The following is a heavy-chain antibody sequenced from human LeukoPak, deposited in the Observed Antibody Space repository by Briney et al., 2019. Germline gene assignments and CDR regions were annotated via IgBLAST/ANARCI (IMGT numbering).Heavy chain of an antibody. D-gene: IGHD1-1*01. CDR2: IHNSGNT. J-gene: IGHJ5*01. Sequence: SETLSLICTVSGGSISSYYWSWIRQPPGKGLEWIGHIHNSGNTNYNPSLKSRVNLSVDTSKNQFSLKLSSVTAADTAVYYCAREGTTGRNLNWFDSWGQGTLLTVSS. CDR3: AREGTTGRNLNWFDS. CDR1: GGSISSYY. V-gene: IGHV4-59*01.